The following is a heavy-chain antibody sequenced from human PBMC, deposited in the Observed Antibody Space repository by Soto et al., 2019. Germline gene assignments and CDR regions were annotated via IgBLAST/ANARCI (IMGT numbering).Heavy chain of an antibody. Sequence: QVQLVESGGGVVQPGRSLRLSCAASGFTFSSYAMHWVRQAPGKGLEWVAVIIYDGSNKHYADSVQGRFTISRDNSKNTLYLQMNSLRAEDTAVYYCAAELGNSGYGGRDYWGQGTLVTVST. CDR3: AAELGNSGYGGRDY. CDR1: GFTFSSYA. D-gene: IGHD5-12*01. CDR2: IIYDGSNK. J-gene: IGHJ4*02. V-gene: IGHV3-30-3*01.